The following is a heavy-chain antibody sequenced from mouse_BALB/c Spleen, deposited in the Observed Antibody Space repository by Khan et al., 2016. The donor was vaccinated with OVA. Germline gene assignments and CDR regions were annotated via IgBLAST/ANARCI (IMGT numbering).Heavy chain of an antibody. J-gene: IGHJ3*01. CDR1: GDSNTSGY. CDR2: MIYTGYT. CDR3: ARSTYRYAFAY. V-gene: IGHV3-8*02. D-gene: IGHD2-14*01. Sequence: EVELVESGPSLVKPSQTLSLTCSVTGDSNTSGYWSWIRKFPGNKLEYMGYMIYTGYTDYNPSLKRRLAITRHTSKNQYYLQLNSVTTEDTATYYCARSTYRYAFAYWGQGTLVTVSA.